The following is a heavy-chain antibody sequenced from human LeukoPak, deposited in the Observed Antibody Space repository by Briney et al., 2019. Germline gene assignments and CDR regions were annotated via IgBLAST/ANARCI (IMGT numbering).Heavy chain of an antibody. Sequence: GGSLRLSCEASGFTVSSTHMVWVRQAPGKGLEWVSGTSDRGDYTYYADSVKGRFTISRDSSKNTLFLQMNSLRAEDTALYFCARKAQYNGHYPLDYWGQGTLVTVSS. J-gene: IGHJ4*02. CDR2: TSDRGDYT. CDR1: GFTVSSTH. D-gene: IGHD1-7*01. CDR3: ARKAQYNGHYPLDY. V-gene: IGHV3-23*01.